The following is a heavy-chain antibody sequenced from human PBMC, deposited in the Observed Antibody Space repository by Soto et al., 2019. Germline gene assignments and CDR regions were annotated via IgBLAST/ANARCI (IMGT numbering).Heavy chain of an antibody. D-gene: IGHD4-17*01. CDR2: IWYDGSNK. Sequence: QVQLVESGGGVVQPGRSLRLSCAASGFTFSSYGMHWVRQAPGKGLEGVAVIWYDGSNKYYADSVKGRFTISRDKSKNTLYLQMNSLRAEDTAVYYCAREPYGDYVGYYYYYMDVWGKGTTVTVSS. V-gene: IGHV3-33*01. J-gene: IGHJ6*03. CDR1: GFTFSSYG. CDR3: AREPYGDYVGYYYYYMDV.